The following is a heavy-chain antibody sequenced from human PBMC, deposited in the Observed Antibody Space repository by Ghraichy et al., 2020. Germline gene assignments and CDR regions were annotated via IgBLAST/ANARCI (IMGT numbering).Heavy chain of an antibody. V-gene: IGHV3-21*01. CDR1: GFTFSSYS. D-gene: IGHD6-13*01. Sequence: GESLNISCAASGFTFSSYSMNWVRQAPGKGLEWVSSISSSSSYIYYADSVKGRFTISRDNAKNSLYLQMNSLRAEDTAVYYCARDRAAAGSDAFDIWGQGTMVTVSS. J-gene: IGHJ3*02. CDR2: ISSSSSYI. CDR3: ARDRAAAGSDAFDI.